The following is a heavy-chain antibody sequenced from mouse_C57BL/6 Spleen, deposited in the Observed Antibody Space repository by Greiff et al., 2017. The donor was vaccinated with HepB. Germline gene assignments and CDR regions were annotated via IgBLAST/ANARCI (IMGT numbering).Heavy chain of an antibody. V-gene: IGHV5-9-1*02. CDR2: ISSGGDYI. CDR3: TRDYYGSSYPSYAMDY. D-gene: IGHD1-1*01. CDR1: GFTFSSYA. Sequence: EVKVEESGEGLVKPGGSLKLSCAASGFTFSSYAMSWVRQTPEKRLEWVAYISSGGDYIYYADTVKGRFTISRDNARNTLYLQMSSLKSEDTAMYYCTRDYYGSSYPSYAMDYWGQGTSVTVSS. J-gene: IGHJ4*01.